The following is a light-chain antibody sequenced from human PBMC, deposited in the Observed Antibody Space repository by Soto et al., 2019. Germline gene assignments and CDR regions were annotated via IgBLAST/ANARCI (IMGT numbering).Light chain of an antibody. CDR3: QQYSSLPIT. J-gene: IGKJ5*01. V-gene: IGKV4-1*01. Sequence: DIVMTQSPDALAVSLGERATINCKSSQSVLYSSNNKNCLAWFKKKPGQPPKLLIFRASNREFGVHDRFSGSGSGTDFTLTISRLQPEDVAVYYCQQYSSLPITIGQGTRLEI. CDR2: RAS. CDR1: QSVLYSSNNKNC.